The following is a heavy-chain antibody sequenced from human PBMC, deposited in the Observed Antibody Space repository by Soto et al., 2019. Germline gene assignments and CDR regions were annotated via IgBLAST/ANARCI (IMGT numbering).Heavy chain of an antibody. Sequence: PSQTLSHTWAVYGGSCSGYYWSWLRQPPGKGLEWIGEINHSGSTNYNPSLKSRVTISVDTSKNQFSLKLSSVTAADTAVYYCARYGDWRRGAFDIWGQGTMVTVS. J-gene: IGHJ3*02. V-gene: IGHV4-34*01. CDR1: GGSCSGYY. CDR2: INHSGST. CDR3: ARYGDWRRGAFDI. D-gene: IGHD4-17*01.